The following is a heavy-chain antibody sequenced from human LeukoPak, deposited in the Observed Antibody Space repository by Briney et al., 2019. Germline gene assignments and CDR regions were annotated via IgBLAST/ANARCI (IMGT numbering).Heavy chain of an antibody. CDR1: GYTFTSYY. CDR3: AREQYIAAAHEFDY. J-gene: IGHJ4*02. Sequence: GASVKVSCKASGYTFTSYYMHWVRQAPGQGLEWMGIINPSGGSTSYAQKFQGRVTITADKSTSTAYMELSSLRSEDTAVYYCAREQYIAAAHEFDYWGQGTLVTVSS. CDR2: INPSGGST. D-gene: IGHD6-13*01. V-gene: IGHV1-46*01.